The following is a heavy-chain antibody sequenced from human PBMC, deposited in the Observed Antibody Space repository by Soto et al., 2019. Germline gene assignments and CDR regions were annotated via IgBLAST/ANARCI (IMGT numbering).Heavy chain of an antibody. D-gene: IGHD3-10*01. CDR3: ARLLYGSGSYQFDY. CDR1: VFSLSTSGEA. V-gene: IGHV2-5*02. CDR2: IFWDDDK. J-gene: IGHJ4*02. Sequence: SGPTLVNPTQTFTVTCTFAVFSLSTSGEAVGWVRQPPEKALEWLALIFWDDDKRYSRSLKGRLTITRDTSKNHVVLTMANMDPVDTATYYCARLLYGSGSYQFDYWGQGTLVTVSS.